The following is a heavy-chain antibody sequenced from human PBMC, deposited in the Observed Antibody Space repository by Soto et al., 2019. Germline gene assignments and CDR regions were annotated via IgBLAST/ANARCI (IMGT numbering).Heavy chain of an antibody. V-gene: IGHV1-69*08. CDR1: GGTFSNDI. Sequence: QVQLVQSGAEVKKPGSSVKVSCKTSGGTFSNDIITWVRQAPGQGLEWMGRIIPLLDVADYAQKFQGRVTITADKSTVTVYMELNSLRSEDTAVYYCARDSPIGSTFSGYDAIDYWGQGTLVTVSS. J-gene: IGHJ4*02. CDR2: IIPLLDVA. D-gene: IGHD5-12*01. CDR3: ARDSPIGSTFSGYDAIDY.